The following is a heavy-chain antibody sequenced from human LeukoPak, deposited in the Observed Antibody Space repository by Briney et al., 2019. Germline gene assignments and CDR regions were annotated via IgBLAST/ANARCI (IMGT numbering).Heavy chain of an antibody. CDR2: FDPEDGET. CDR1: GYTLTELS. J-gene: IGHJ3*02. V-gene: IGHV1-24*01. CDR3: ASFSSTMITFWSGHDGAFDI. D-gene: IGHD3-16*01. Sequence: ASVKVSCKVSGYTLTELSMHWVRQAPGKGLEWMGGFDPEDGETIYAQKFQGRVTMTEDTSTDTAYMELSRLRSDDTAVYYCASFSSTMITFWSGHDGAFDIWGQGTMVTVSS.